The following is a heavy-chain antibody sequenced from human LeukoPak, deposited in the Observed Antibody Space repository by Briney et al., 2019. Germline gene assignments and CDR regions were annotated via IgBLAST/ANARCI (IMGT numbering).Heavy chain of an antibody. Sequence: QPGGSLRLSCSASGFPFSSYAMHRVRQAPGKGLEYVSAISYSCGSTYYADSVKGRFTLSRDNSKNALYLQMSRLSAEDTAVYFCVRGCSFGPYGLDVWGQGPTVTVSS. D-gene: IGHD2-8*01. J-gene: IGHJ6*02. CDR3: VRGCSFGPYGLDV. V-gene: IGHV3-64D*09. CDR1: GFPFSSYA. CDR2: ISYSCGST.